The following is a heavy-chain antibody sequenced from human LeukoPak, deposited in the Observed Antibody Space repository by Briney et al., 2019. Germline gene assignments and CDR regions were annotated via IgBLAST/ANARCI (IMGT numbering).Heavy chain of an antibody. J-gene: IGHJ3*02. D-gene: IGHD5-24*01. CDR1: GGSFSRYY. CDR3: AGRLWRRDGYNLSAFDI. Sequence: SETLSLTCTVSGGSFSRYYWNWSRQPPGKGLDWIGYLYYSGSNNYNASLKSRVTISVDTSKNQFSLKLSSVTAADTAVYYCAGRLWRRDGYNLSAFDIWGQGTMVSVSS. V-gene: IGHV4-59*01. CDR2: LYYSGSN.